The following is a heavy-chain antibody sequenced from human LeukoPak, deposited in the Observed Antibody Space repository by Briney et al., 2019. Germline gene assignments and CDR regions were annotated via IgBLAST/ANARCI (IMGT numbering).Heavy chain of an antibody. CDR1: GFTFSSYA. J-gene: IGHJ4*02. CDR2: ISSSGSTV. Sequence: GGSLRLSCAASGFTFSSYAMNWVRQAPGKGLEWVSYISSSGSTVYYADSVKGRFTISRDNAKNSLYLQMNSLRAEDTAVYYCARETGSYDYWGQGTLVTVSS. V-gene: IGHV3-48*03. D-gene: IGHD3-9*01. CDR3: ARETGSYDY.